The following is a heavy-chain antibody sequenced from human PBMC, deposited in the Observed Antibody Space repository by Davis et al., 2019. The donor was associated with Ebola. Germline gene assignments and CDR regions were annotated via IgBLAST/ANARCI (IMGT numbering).Heavy chain of an antibody. J-gene: IGHJ6*02. CDR2: IKRKADDWTT. D-gene: IGHD2-15*01. CDR3: TPEFVVVVAANYYGSNV. CDR1: GNSFGSDI. V-gene: IGHV3-15*01. Sequence: SCASSGNSFGSDIIPCAPQAGCKALRYSGCIKRKADDWTTDYAAPVKGRFTISRDDSKNTLYLQMNSLKTEDTAVHYCTPEFVVVVAANYYGSNVGAPATTVNVSS.